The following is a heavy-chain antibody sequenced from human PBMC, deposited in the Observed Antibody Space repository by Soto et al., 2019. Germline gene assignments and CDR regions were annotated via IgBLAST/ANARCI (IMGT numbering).Heavy chain of an antibody. D-gene: IGHD3-3*01. J-gene: IGHJ6*03. CDR2: MNPNSGNT. V-gene: IGHV1-8*01. CDR1: GYTFTSYD. Sequence: GASVKVSCKASGYTFTSYDINWVRQATGQGLEWMGWMNPNSGNTGYAQKFQGRVTMTRNTSISTAYMELSSLRSEDTAVYYCAISGANYDFWSGYYNYYYYMDVWGKGTTVTVSS. CDR3: AISGANYDFWSGYYNYYYYMDV.